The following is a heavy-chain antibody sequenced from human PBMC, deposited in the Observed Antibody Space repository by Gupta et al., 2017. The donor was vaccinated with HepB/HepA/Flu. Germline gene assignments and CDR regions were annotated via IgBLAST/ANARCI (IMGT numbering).Heavy chain of an antibody. V-gene: IGHV1-3*01. CDR2: INAGNGNT. CDR1: GYTFTSYA. J-gene: IGHJ2*01. D-gene: IGHD3-10*01. Sequence: QVQLVQSGAEVKKPGASVKVSCKASGYTFTSYAMHWVRQAPGQRLEWMGWINAGNGNTKYSQKFQGRVTITRDTSASTAYMELSSLRSEDTAVYYCARDLGEGFYWYFDLWGRGTLVTVSS. CDR3: ARDLGEGFYWYFDL.